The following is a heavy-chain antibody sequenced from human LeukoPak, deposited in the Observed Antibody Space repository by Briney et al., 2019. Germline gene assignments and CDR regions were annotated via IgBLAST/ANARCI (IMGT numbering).Heavy chain of an antibody. J-gene: IGHJ4*02. V-gene: IGHV3-15*01. D-gene: IGHD1-26*01. CDR1: GFTFSNAW. Sequence: PGGSLRLSCAASGFTFSNAWMSWVRQAPGKGLEWVGRIKSKTDGGTTDYAAPVKGRFTISRDDSKNTLYLQMNSLKTEDTAVYYCTTDSEGVLSELKWEPLDYWGQGTLVTVSS. CDR2: IKSKTDGGTT. CDR3: TTDSEGVLSELKWEPLDY.